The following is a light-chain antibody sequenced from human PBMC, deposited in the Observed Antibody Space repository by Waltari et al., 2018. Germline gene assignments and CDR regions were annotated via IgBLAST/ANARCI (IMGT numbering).Light chain of an antibody. CDR3: YSSDSTGLRV. CDR1: ELPRKY. CDR2: EDT. V-gene: IGLV3-10*01. J-gene: IGLJ1*01. Sequence: YELTQPPSVSVSPGQTARITCSGHELPRKYAYWFQQKSGQAPRLVIYEDTKRPSGIPGRFSGSSSGIVATLTITGAQVDDEADYYCYSSDSTGLRVFGGGTTVVVL.